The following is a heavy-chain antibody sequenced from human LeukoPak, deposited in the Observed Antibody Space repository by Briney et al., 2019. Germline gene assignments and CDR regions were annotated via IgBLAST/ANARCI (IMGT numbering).Heavy chain of an antibody. CDR1: GFTFDDYA. Sequence: GGSLRLSCAASGFTFDDYAMHWVRQAPGKGLEWVSGISWNSGSIGYADSVKGRFTISRDNAKNSLYLQMNSLRAEDTALYYCAKDMSQVVNHMDVWGQGTTVTVSS. D-gene: IGHD4-23*01. CDR2: ISWNSGSI. CDR3: AKDMSQVVNHMDV. J-gene: IGHJ6*02. V-gene: IGHV3-9*01.